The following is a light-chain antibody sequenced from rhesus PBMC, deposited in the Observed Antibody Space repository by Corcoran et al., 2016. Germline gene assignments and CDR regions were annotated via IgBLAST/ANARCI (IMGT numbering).Light chain of an antibody. Sequence: DIQMTQSPSSLSASVGDTVTITYRASQSISSWLDWYQQKPGKAPKLLIYKASSLQSGVPSRFSGSGSGTDFNLTISSLQPEDCATYYCLQYSSSPFTCGPGTKLDIK. CDR3: LQYSSSPFT. J-gene: IGKJ3*01. CDR1: QSISSW. V-gene: IGKV1-22*01. CDR2: KAS.